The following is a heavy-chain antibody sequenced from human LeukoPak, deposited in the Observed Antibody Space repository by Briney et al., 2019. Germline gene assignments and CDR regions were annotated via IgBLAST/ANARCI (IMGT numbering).Heavy chain of an antibody. V-gene: IGHV4-39*07. D-gene: IGHD3-22*01. CDR1: GGSISSSTYF. J-gene: IGHJ3*02. Sequence: SETLSLTCTVSGGSISSSTYFWGWIRQPPGKGLEWIGTIYYSGSTYYNPSLKSRVTISVDSSKNQFSLRLSSVTAADTAVYYCARPTYYYDSSGYYAAFDIWGQGTMVTVSS. CDR2: IYYSGST. CDR3: ARPTYYYDSSGYYAAFDI.